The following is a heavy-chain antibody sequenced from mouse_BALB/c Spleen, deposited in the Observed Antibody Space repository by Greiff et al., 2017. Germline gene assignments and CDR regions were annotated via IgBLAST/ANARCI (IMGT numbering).Heavy chain of an antibody. D-gene: IGHD1-2*01. V-gene: IGHV1-87*01. J-gene: IGHJ3*01. CDR3: ATTATIAY. CDR2: IYPGDGDT. Sequence: VQLQQSGAELARPGASVKLSCKASGYTFTSYWMQWVKQRPGQGLEWIGAIYPGDGDTRYTQKFKGKATLTADKSSSTAYMQLSSLASEDSAVYYCATTATIAYWGQGTLVTVSA. CDR1: GYTFTSYW.